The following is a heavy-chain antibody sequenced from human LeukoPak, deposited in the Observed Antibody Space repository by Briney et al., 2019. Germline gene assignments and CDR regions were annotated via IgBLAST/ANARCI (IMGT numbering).Heavy chain of an antibody. CDR3: ARDRYGSGSFDY. V-gene: IGHV4-4*07. J-gene: IGHJ4*02. CDR1: GGSISSYY. CDR2: IYTSGST. D-gene: IGHD3-10*01. Sequence: SSETLSLTCTVSGGSISSYYWSWIRQPAGKGLEWIGRIYTSGSTNYNPSLKSRVTLSVDTSQNQFSLKLSSVTAADTAVYYCARDRYGSGSFDYWGQGTLVTVSS.